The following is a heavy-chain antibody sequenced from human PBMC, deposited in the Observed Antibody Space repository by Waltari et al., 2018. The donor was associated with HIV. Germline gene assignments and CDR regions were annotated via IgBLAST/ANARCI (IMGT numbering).Heavy chain of an antibody. CDR2: ISDDGTNK. V-gene: IGHV3-30-3*01. CDR1: GFTLSSYA. D-gene: IGHD2-2*01. Sequence: QVQLVESGGGVVQPGRSLRLSCAASGFTLSSYAMHWVRQAPGEVLEWLAVISDDGTNKYYADSVKDLFIIYRDNSQNTLYLQMFSLRPEDTAVYYCTRASAADLDFWGQGTLVTVSS. CDR3: TRASAADLDF. J-gene: IGHJ4*02.